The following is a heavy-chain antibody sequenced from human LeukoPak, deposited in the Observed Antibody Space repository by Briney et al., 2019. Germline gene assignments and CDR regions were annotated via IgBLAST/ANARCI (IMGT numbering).Heavy chain of an antibody. V-gene: IGHV3-66*01. D-gene: IGHD4-17*01. CDR3: ARDLAYGDYIYDY. CDR1: GITVSRNY. Sequence: GGSLRLSCAASGITVSRNYMNWVRQAPGKGLEWVSVIYSGDTTHYADSVKGRFSISRGNSKNTLYLQMNNQRVEDTAVYYCARDLAYGDYIYDYWGQGTLVTVSS. CDR2: IYSGDTT. J-gene: IGHJ4*02.